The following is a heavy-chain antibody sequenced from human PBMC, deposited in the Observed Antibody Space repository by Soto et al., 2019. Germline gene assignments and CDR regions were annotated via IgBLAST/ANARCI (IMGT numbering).Heavy chain of an antibody. CDR1: GGSFSGYY. CDR2: INDRGSI. Sequence: QVQLQQWGAGPLRPLETLSLTCGVSGGSFSGYYWAWIRQSPGKGLEWIGEINDRGSINYNPSLKSRVSISVDTSKNHYSLHLRAVTAADTAVYYCARETHDIRTGPRWVWYFELRGRGTLLTVSS. J-gene: IGHJ2*01. D-gene: IGHD3-9*01. V-gene: IGHV4-34*01. CDR3: ARETHDIRTGPRWVWYFEL.